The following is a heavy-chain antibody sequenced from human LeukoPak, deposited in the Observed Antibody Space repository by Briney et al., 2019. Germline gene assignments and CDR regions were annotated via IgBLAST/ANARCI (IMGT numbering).Heavy chain of an antibody. Sequence: SETLSLTCTVSGGSVSSDYWSWIRQPPGKGLEWIGYISYSGSTNYNPSLRNRLTISLDTSKKQFSLKLSSVTAADTAVYYCARQRYAWGNSYYLDYWGQGTLVTVSS. J-gene: IGHJ4*02. D-gene: IGHD3-16*01. CDR2: ISYSGST. CDR3: ARQRYAWGNSYYLDY. CDR1: GGSVSSDY. V-gene: IGHV4-59*08.